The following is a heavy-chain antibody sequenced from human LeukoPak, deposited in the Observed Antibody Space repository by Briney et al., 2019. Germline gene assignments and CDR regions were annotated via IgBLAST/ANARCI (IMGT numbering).Heavy chain of an antibody. V-gene: IGHV4-59*12. CDR2: IYHSGST. CDR3: ARSSVVVVAATSTGLDY. J-gene: IGHJ4*02. Sequence: SETLSLTCTVSGGSISSYYWSWIRQPPGKGLEWIGEIYHSGSTNYNPSLKSRVTISVDKSKNQFSLKLSSVTAADTAVYYCARSSVVVVAATSTGLDYWGQGTLVTVSS. CDR1: GGSISSYY. D-gene: IGHD2-15*01.